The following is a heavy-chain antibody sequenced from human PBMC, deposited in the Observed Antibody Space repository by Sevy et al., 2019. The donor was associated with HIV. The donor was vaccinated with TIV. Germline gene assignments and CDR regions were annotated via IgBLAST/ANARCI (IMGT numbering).Heavy chain of an antibody. J-gene: IGHJ4*02. CDR2: TRNKADSYTT. CDR1: GFTFSDHY. CDR3: ATHAGIAAAGRVFDY. V-gene: IGHV3-72*01. Sequence: GGSLRLSCAASGFTFSDHYMEWVRQAPGKGLEWVGRTRNKADSYTTEYAASVKARFTNTRDDSKNSLYLQMNSLKTEDTTVYYCATHAGIAAAGRVFDYWGQGSLVTVSS. D-gene: IGHD6-13*01.